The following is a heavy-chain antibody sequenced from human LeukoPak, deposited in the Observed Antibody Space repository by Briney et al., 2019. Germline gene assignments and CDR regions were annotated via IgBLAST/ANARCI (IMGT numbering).Heavy chain of an antibody. CDR2: MNPSAGTT. V-gene: IGHV1-46*01. CDR1: GYTFTDYY. J-gene: IGHJ2*01. CDR3: ARGGGSIFGNASPGYLDL. D-gene: IGHD3-3*01. Sequence: GASVKVSCKASGYTFTDYYMHWVRQAPGQGLEWMGFMNPSAGTTYYAQTFQGRFSMTRDRSKSTVYMQLSSLTSEDTAVYHCARGGGSIFGNASPGYLDLWGRGSLVIVSS.